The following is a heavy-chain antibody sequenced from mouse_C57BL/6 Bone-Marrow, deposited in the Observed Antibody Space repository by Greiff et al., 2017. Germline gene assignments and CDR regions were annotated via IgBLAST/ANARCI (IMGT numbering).Heavy chain of an antibody. J-gene: IGHJ4*01. D-gene: IGHD1-1*01. Sequence: DVMLVESGGDLVKPGGSLKLSCAASGFTFSSYGMSWVRQTPDKRLEWVATISSGGSYTYYPDSVKGRFTISRDNAKNTLYLQMSSLKSEDTAMYYCARHFYYYGSSYYAMDYWGQGTSVTVSS. CDR1: GFTFSSYG. CDR3: ARHFYYYGSSYYAMDY. V-gene: IGHV5-6*02. CDR2: ISSGGSYT.